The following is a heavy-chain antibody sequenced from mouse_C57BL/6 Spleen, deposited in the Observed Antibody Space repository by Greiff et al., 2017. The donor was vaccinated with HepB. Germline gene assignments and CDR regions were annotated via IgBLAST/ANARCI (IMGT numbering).Heavy chain of an antibody. V-gene: IGHV1-15*01. D-gene: IGHD2-1*01. CDR3: TREGIYYGNPYYFDY. CDR1: GYTFTDYE. J-gene: IGHJ2*01. CDR2: IDPETGGT. Sequence: QVQLKESGAELVRPGASVTLSCKASGYTFTDYEMHWVKQTPVHGLEWIGAIDPETGGTAYNQKFKGKAILTADKSSSTAYMELRSLTSEDSAVYYCTREGIYYGNPYYFDYWGQGTTLTVSS.